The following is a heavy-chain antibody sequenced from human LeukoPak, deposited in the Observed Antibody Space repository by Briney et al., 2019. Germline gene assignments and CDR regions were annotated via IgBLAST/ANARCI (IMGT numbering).Heavy chain of an antibody. D-gene: IGHD3-22*01. V-gene: IGHV3-23*01. Sequence: PGGSLRLSCAASGFTFSSYAMSWVRQAPGKGLAWVSAISGSGGSTYYADSVKGRFTISRDNSKNTLYLQMNSLRAEDTAVYYCAARPGGDYYDSSGYYFDYWGQGTLVTVSS. J-gene: IGHJ4*02. CDR3: AARPGGDYYDSSGYYFDY. CDR1: GFTFSSYA. CDR2: ISGSGGST.